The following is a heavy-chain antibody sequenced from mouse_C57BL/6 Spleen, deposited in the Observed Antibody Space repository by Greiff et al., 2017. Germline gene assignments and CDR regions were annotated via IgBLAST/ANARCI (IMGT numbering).Heavy chain of an antibody. Sequence: VQLQQPGAELVKPGASVKLSCKASGYTFTSYWMQWVKQRPGQGLEWIGEIDPSDSYTNYNQKFKGKATLTVDTSSSTAYMQLSSLTSEDSAVYYCAQANWDYFDYWGQGTTLTVSS. V-gene: IGHV1-50*01. CDR1: GYTFTSYW. CDR3: AQANWDYFDY. CDR2: IDPSDSYT. J-gene: IGHJ2*01. D-gene: IGHD4-1*01.